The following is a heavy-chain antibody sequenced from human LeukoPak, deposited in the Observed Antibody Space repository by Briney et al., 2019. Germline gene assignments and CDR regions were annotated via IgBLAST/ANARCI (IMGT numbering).Heavy chain of an antibody. D-gene: IGHD3-16*01. CDR3: ARRGGEITFDY. CDR1: GFIFSRYW. V-gene: IGHV3-7*01. J-gene: IGHJ4*02. Sequence: GGSLRLSCATSGFIFSRYWMSWVRQAPGKGLEWVANINQDESERNYVDSVKGRFTISRDNAKNSLDLQMNSLRAEDTAVYYCARRGGEITFDYWGQGTLVTVSS. CDR2: INQDESER.